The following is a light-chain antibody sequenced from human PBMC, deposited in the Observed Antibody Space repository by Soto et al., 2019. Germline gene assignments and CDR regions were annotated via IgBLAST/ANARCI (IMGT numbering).Light chain of an antibody. V-gene: IGLV2-14*01. CDR2: DVN. CDR3: SSYTSSIS. Sequence: QSALTQPASVSGSPGQSITISCTGTSSDVGGYNYVSWYQQHQGKAPKLMIYDVNTRPSGVSNRFSGSKSGNTDSLTISGLQAEDEADYSCSSYTSSISFGGGTKVTVL. J-gene: IGLJ2*01. CDR1: SSDVGGYNY.